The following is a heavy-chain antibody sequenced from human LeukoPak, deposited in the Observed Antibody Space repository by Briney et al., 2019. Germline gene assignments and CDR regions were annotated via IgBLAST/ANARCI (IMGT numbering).Heavy chain of an antibody. CDR3: AKALQAYYDSSGPDAFDI. CDR1: GFTFSSYA. CDR2: ISGSGGST. V-gene: IGHV3-23*01. J-gene: IGHJ3*02. D-gene: IGHD3-22*01. Sequence: PRGSLRLSCAASGFTFSSYAMSWVRQAPGKGLEWVSAISGSGGSTYYADSVKGRFTISRDNSKNTLYLQMNSLRAEDTAVYYCAKALQAYYDSSGPDAFDIWGQGTMVTVSS.